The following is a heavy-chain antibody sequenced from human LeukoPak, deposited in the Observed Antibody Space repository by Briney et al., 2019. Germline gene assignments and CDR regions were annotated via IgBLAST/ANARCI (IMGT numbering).Heavy chain of an antibody. CDR3: ARVYSSGWYYYYYGMDV. V-gene: IGHV4-39*01. CDR2: IYYSGST. D-gene: IGHD6-19*01. Sequence: SETLSLTCIVSGGSISSSSYYWGWIRQPPGKGLEWIGSIYYSGSTYYNPSLKSRVTISVDTSKNQFSLKLSSVTAADTAVYYCARVYSSGWYYYYYGMDVWGQGTTVTVSS. J-gene: IGHJ6*02. CDR1: GGSISSSSYY.